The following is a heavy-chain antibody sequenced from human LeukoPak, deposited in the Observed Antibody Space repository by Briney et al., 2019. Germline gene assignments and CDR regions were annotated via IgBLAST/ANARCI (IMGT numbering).Heavy chain of an antibody. V-gene: IGHV5-10-1*01. CDR2: IDPSDSYT. J-gene: IGHJ4*02. CDR1: GYSFTSYW. Sequence: GESLKISCKGSGYSFTSYWISWVRQMPGKGLEWMGRIDPSDSYTNYSPSFQGHVTISADKSISTAYLQWSSLKASDTAMYYCAVYDRDAGYRYGSPFDYWGQGTLVTVSS. CDR3: AVYDRDAGYRYGSPFDY. D-gene: IGHD5-18*01.